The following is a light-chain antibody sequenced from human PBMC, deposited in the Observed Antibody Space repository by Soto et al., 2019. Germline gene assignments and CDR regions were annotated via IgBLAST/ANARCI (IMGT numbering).Light chain of an antibody. J-gene: IGKJ1*01. CDR1: QSINSN. CDR3: QQYNNWPPWT. V-gene: IGKV3-15*01. CDR2: GAS. Sequence: EIVMTQSPATLAVSPGERVILSCRASQSINSNLAWYHQKPGQAPRLLIFGASTRAARIPDRFRGSGSGTEFTLTISSLQSEDFGVYYCQQYNNWPPWTFGQGTKVDIK.